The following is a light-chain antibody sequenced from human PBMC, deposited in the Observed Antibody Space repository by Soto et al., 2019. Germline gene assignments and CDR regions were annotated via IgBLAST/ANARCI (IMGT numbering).Light chain of an antibody. CDR1: SSDVGVFNY. Sequence: QSALTQPASVSGSPGQSITISCTGTSSDVGVFNYVSWYQQHPGKAPKLIIYEGIQRPSGLSHRFSGSKSANTASLTISGLQTEDEADYYCCSYAGGNTFAFGGGTKLTVL. CDR2: EGI. V-gene: IGLV2-23*03. J-gene: IGLJ3*02. CDR3: CSYAGGNTFA.